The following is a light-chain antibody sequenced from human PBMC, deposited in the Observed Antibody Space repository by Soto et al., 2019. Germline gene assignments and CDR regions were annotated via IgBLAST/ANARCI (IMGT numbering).Light chain of an antibody. CDR1: QSVSSSY. CDR2: DAS. Sequence: EIVLTQSPGTLSLSPGERATLSCRASQSVSSSYLAWYQQKPGQAPRLLIYDASTRAAGVPDRFSVSGSGTDFTLTISSLQSEDFAVYYCQQFSNNHWPPYTFGQGTKLEIK. CDR3: QQFSNNHWPPYT. V-gene: IGKV3D-20*02. J-gene: IGKJ2*01.